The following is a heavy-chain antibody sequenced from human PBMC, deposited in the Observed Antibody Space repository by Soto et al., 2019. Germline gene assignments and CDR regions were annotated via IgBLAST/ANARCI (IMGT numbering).Heavy chain of an antibody. CDR2: IPGSSTST. CDR1: GFTFSSYA. V-gene: IGHV3-23*01. CDR3: AKLGDSSYVSLPLVLLDH. Sequence: EVQLLESGGGLVQPGGSLRLSCAASGFTFSSYAMSWVRQSPGKGLEWVSAIPGSSTSTYYAGSVKGRFTISRDNSKNTLYLQMNSLRVEDTAVYYCAKLGDSSYVSLPLVLLDHWGQGALVTVAS. D-gene: IGHD2-15*01. J-gene: IGHJ4*02.